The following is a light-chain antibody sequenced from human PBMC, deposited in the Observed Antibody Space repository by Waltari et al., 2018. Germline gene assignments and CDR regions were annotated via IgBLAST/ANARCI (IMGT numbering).Light chain of an antibody. CDR1: SGHITNV. Sequence: QLVLTQSPSASASLGASVKLTCTLSSGHITNVIAWHQQQPRKGPRFLMKGNSDGSHRKGDDMPVRVSGSGSGPERYLTISSLQSEDEADYYCETGGHGTWVFGGGTKLTVL. CDR3: ETGGHGTWV. CDR2: GNSDGSH. J-gene: IGLJ3*02. V-gene: IGLV4-69*01.